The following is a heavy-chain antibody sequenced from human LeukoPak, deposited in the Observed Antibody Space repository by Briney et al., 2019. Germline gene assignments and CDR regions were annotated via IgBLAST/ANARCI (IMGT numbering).Heavy chain of an antibody. CDR1: GFTFSNHE. CDR3: VRARLIRLENFFDY. D-gene: IGHD2-21*02. Sequence: GGSLRLSCATSGFTFSNHEMNWVRQAPGKGLEWVAYTSRGGSDISYADSVKGRFTTSTDNANSSLYLQMNSLRDEATAVYFCVRARLIRLENFFDYWGQGTLVTVSS. CDR2: TSRGGSDI. J-gene: IGHJ4*02. V-gene: IGHV3-48*03.